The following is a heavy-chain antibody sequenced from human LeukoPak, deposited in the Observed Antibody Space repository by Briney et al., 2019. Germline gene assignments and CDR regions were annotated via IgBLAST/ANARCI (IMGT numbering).Heavy chain of an antibody. V-gene: IGHV4-39*01. CDR2: IYYSGST. Sequence: SETLSLTCTVSGGSISSSSYYWGWIRQPPGKGLEWIGSIYYSGSTYYNPSLKSRVTISVDTSKNQFSLKLSSVTAADTAVYYCARGLVVVPAAPLTGYYYGMDVWGQGTTVTVSS. CDR3: ARGLVVVPAAPLTGYYYGMDV. J-gene: IGHJ6*02. D-gene: IGHD2-2*01. CDR1: GGSISSSSYY.